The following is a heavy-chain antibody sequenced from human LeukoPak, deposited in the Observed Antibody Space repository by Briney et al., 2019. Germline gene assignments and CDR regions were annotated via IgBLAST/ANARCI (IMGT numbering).Heavy chain of an antibody. CDR2: INHSGST. CDR1: GGSLSGYY. D-gene: IGHD1-14*01. J-gene: IGHJ5*02. V-gene: IGHV4-34*01. Sequence: PSETLPHTCLVYGGSLSGYYWSWIRQPPWKGLEWIGEINHSGSTNYNPSLKSRVTISVDTSKNQFSLKLSSVTAADTAVYYCARVPKLLNHNWFDPWGQGTLVTVSS. CDR3: ARVPKLLNHNWFDP.